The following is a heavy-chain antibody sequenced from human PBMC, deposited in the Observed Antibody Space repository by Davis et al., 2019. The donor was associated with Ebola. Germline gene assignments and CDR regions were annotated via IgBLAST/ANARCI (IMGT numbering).Heavy chain of an antibody. V-gene: IGHV5-10-1*01. Sequence: GESLKISCKGSGYYFTNYWISWVRQMPGKGLEWMGRIDPSDSYTDYSPSFQGHLSISADKSINTAYLQWSSLKASDTAMYFCARHFVGKLFGMDVWGQGTTVTVSS. D-gene: IGHD3-3*02. J-gene: IGHJ6*02. CDR3: ARHFVGKLFGMDV. CDR2: IDPSDSYT. CDR1: GYYFTNYW.